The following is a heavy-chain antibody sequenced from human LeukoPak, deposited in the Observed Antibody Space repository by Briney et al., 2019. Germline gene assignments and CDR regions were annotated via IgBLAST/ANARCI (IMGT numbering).Heavy chain of an antibody. CDR1: GFTFSSYA. J-gene: IGHJ4*02. Sequence: GGSLRLSCAASGFTFSSYAMHWVRQAPGKGLEWVAVISYDGSNKYYADSAKGRFTISRDNSKNTLYLQMNSLRAEDTAVYYCARDFKQQLANFDYWGQGTLVTVSS. CDR2: ISYDGSNK. V-gene: IGHV3-30*04. CDR3: ARDFKQQLANFDY. D-gene: IGHD6-13*01.